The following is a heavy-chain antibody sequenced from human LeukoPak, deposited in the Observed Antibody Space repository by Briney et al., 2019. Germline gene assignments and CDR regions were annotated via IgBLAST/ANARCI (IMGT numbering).Heavy chain of an antibody. Sequence: GGSLRLSCAASGFTFSSYGMTWVRQAPGKGLEWVSAITGSGGSTYYADSVKGRFTISRDNAKNSLYLQMNSLRAEDTAVYYCARLSEGLGYYMDVWGKGTTVTISS. CDR2: ITGSGGST. CDR3: ARLSEGLGYYMDV. D-gene: IGHD3-16*01. CDR1: GFTFSSYG. V-gene: IGHV3-23*01. J-gene: IGHJ6*03.